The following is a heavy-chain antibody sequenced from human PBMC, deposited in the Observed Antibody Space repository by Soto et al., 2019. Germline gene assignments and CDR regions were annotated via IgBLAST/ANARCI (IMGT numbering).Heavy chain of an antibody. CDR1: GQSFSGHS. D-gene: IGHD2-21*01. Sequence: QVQLQQWGAGLVKPSETLSLSCAVYGQSFSGHSWAWIRQPPGKGLEWIGEINESGSTYYNPSLKSRVTISTDTSPNQFSLKLSSVSAADTAAYFCARGSGIVALPGELEDVKYDYWGQGTLVNVSS. CDR3: ARGSGIVALPGELEDVKYDY. V-gene: IGHV4-34*01. J-gene: IGHJ4*02. CDR2: INESGST.